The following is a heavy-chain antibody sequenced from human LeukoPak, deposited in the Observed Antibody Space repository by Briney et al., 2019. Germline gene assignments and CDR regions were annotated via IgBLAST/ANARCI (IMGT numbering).Heavy chain of an antibody. D-gene: IGHD2-15*01. CDR2: IHYGGTT. CDR1: GGPISGYY. V-gene: IGHV4-59*08. CDR3: ARHDPVALFQRGMDV. Sequence: SETLSLTCTVSGGPISGYYWSCIRQPPGKGMEWIRYIHYGGTTLYNPSLSSRVTVSVDTSKNQFSLKLNSVTAADTAVYYCARHDPVALFQRGMDVWGQGTTVTVSS. J-gene: IGHJ6*02.